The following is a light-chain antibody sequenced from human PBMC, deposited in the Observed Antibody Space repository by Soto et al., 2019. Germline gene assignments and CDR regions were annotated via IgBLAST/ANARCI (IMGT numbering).Light chain of an antibody. CDR3: QHYNNWPRT. J-gene: IGKJ1*01. CDR1: QSVSSN. V-gene: IGKV3-15*01. Sequence: EIVMTQSTATLSVSPGERATLSCRASQSVSSNLAWYQQKPGQAPRLLLYGTSTRATGIPARFSGSRSGTEFTLTISSLQSEDFAVYYCQHYNNWPRTFGQGTKVEIK. CDR2: GTS.